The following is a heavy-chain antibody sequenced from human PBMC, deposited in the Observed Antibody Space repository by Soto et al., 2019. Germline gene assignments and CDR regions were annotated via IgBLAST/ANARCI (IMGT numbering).Heavy chain of an antibody. CDR3: ARRPVRADNWLVP. D-gene: IGHD1-1*01. Sequence: GGSLRLSCAASGFTFSNYAMNWVRQAPGKGLEWVSSVSSTSSYIYYADSVKGRFTISRDNAKNSLYLQMNSLRTEDTAVYYCARRPVRADNWLVPLGEGTLATVTS. CDR2: VSSTSSYI. J-gene: IGHJ5*02. CDR1: GFTFSNYA. V-gene: IGHV3-21*01.